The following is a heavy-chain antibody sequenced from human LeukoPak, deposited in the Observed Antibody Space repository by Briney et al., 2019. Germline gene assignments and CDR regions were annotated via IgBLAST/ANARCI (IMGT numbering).Heavy chain of an antibody. Sequence: GRSLRLSCAASGFTFSSYGMHWVRQAPGKGLEWVAVISYDGSNKYYADSVKGRFTISRDNSKNTLYLQMNSLRAEDTAVYYCAREGPGYSCSWYSWYYYYYMDVWGKGTTVTVSS. V-gene: IGHV3-30*03. J-gene: IGHJ6*03. CDR1: GFTFSSYG. CDR3: AREGPGYSCSWYSWYYYYYMDV. CDR2: ISYDGSNK. D-gene: IGHD6-13*01.